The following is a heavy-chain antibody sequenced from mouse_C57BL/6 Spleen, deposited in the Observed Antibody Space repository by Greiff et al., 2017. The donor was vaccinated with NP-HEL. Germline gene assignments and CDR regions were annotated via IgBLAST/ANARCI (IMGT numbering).Heavy chain of an antibody. CDR3: TSPPYGSSSPWYFDV. Sequence: VQLQQSGAELVRPGASVTLSCKASGYTFTDYEMHWVKQTPVHGLEWIGAIDPETGGTAYNQKFKGKAILTADKSSSTAYMELRSLTSEDSAVYYCTSPPYGSSSPWYFDVWGTGTTVTVSS. CDR1: GYTFTDYE. V-gene: IGHV1-15*01. D-gene: IGHD1-1*01. CDR2: IDPETGGT. J-gene: IGHJ1*03.